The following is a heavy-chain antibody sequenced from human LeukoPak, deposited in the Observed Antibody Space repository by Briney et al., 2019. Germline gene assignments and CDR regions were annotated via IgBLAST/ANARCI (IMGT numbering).Heavy chain of an antibody. CDR1: GFTVSSNS. J-gene: IGHJ5*02. D-gene: IGHD5-12*01. Sequence: PGGSLRLSCTVSGFTVSSNSMSWVRQAPGKGLEWVSFIYSDNTHYSDSVKGRFTISRDNSKNTLYLQMNSLRAEDTAVYYCAKPPGLRRLDPWGQGTLVTVSS. CDR3: AKPPGLRRLDP. V-gene: IGHV3-53*01. CDR2: IYSDNT.